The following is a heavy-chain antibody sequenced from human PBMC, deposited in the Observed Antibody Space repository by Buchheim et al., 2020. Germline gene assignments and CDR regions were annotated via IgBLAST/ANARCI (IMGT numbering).Heavy chain of an antibody. CDR1: GGSISSSNW. J-gene: IGHJ4*02. D-gene: IGHD3-10*01. Sequence: VQLQESGPGLVKPSGTLSLTCAVSGGSISSSNWWSWVRQAPGKGLEWVATINGYGSAEYYVDSVKGRFTISRDNAKRSLYLQMISLRVEDTAVFYCATISTGVWGQGTL. V-gene: IGHV3-7*01. CDR2: INGYGSAE. CDR3: ATISTGV.